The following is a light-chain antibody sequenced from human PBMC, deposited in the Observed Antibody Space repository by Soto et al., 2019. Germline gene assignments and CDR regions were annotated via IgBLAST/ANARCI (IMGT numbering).Light chain of an antibody. CDR3: CSNAGSYTLV. J-gene: IGLJ2*01. Sequence: QSALTQPRSVSGSPGQSVTISCTGTSSDVGGYNYVSWYQQHPGKAPKLMIYDVTKRPSGVPDRFSGSKSGNTASLTISGLQAEDEADYYCCSNAGSYTLVFVGGTKLTVL. V-gene: IGLV2-11*01. CDR1: SSDVGGYNY. CDR2: DVT.